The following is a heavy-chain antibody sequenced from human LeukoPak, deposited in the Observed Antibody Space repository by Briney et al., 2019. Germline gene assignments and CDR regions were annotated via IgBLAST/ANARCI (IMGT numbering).Heavy chain of an antibody. CDR2: ISAYNGNT. Sequence: GASVKVSCKASGYTFTSYAMNWVRQAPGQGLEWMGWISAYNGNTNSAQKFQGRVSMTTDTSTSTTYMELRSLRSDDTAVYYCARSAVMNYDILTSYSPSGFGPWGQGTLVTVSS. V-gene: IGHV1-18*01. CDR3: ARSAVMNYDILTSYSPSGFGP. J-gene: IGHJ5*02. D-gene: IGHD3-9*01. CDR1: GYTFTSYA.